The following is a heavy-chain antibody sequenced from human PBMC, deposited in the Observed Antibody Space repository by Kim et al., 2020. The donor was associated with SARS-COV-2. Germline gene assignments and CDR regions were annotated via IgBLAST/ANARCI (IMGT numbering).Heavy chain of an antibody. J-gene: IGHJ4*02. CDR1: GFIFNTYW. Sequence: GGSLRLSCAASGFIFNTYWMHWVRQAPGKGLVWVSRINSDGRTTNYADSVQGRFTISRDNAKNTLYLEMNSLRVEDTAIYYCARDLNNYGFGNFDFWGQGILVAVAS. D-gene: IGHD5-18*01. V-gene: IGHV3-74*01. CDR3: ARDLNNYGFGNFDF. CDR2: INSDGRTT.